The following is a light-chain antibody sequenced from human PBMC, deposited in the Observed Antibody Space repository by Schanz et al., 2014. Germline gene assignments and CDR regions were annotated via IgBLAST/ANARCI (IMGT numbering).Light chain of an antibody. V-gene: IGLV2-8*01. CDR1: SDDIGDYNY. CDR2: EVS. CDR3: SSYAGSNNLV. J-gene: IGLJ3*02. Sequence: QSALTQPASVSGSPGQSITISCTGTSDDIGDYNYVSWYQQHPGQAPKLMIYEVSKRPSGVPVRFSGSKSGNTASLTVSGLQAEDEADYYCSSYAGSNNLVFGGGTKLTVL.